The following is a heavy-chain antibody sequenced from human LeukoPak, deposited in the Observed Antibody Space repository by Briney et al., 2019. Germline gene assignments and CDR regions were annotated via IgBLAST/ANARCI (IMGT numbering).Heavy chain of an antibody. Sequence: PGGSLRLSCATSTFTFSSYTMNWVRQAPGKGLEWVSSISPSGNSKYHADSVKGRFTISRDNAENSLYMQMNSLRAEDTGVYYCVRDFLGESGAGGYWGQGTPVTVSS. J-gene: IGHJ4*02. D-gene: IGHD3-10*01. V-gene: IGHV3-21*01. CDR3: VRDFLGESGAGGY. CDR1: TFTFSSYT. CDR2: ISPSGNSK.